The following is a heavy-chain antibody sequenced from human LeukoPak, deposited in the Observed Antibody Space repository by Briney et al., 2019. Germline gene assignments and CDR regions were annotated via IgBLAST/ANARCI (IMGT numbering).Heavy chain of an antibody. D-gene: IGHD6-19*01. V-gene: IGHV4-59*01. Sequence: SETLSLTCTVSGGSISSYYWSWIRQPPGKGLEWIGYIYYSGSTNYNPSHKSRVTISVDTSKNQFSLKLSSVTAADTAVYYCARASRIAVAARGSFDPWGQGTLVTVSS. CDR3: ARASRIAVAARGSFDP. J-gene: IGHJ5*02. CDR2: IYYSGST. CDR1: GGSISSYY.